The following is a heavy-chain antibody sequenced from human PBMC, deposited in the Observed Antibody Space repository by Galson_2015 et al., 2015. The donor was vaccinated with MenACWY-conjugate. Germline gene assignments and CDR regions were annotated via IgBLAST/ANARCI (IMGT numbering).Heavy chain of an antibody. Sequence: ETLSLTCSVSGDSITRTTYYRGWIRQPPGKGLEWIGSTRFRWGTYHNPSLQSRVTISIDTSKNQFFLRATSVTAADTAVYYWVRSMSALGMTWGQGTLVTVSS. D-gene: IGHD1-14*01. CDR3: VRSMSALGMT. CDR1: GDSITRTTYY. V-gene: IGHV4-39*07. J-gene: IGHJ5*02. CDR2: TRFRWGT.